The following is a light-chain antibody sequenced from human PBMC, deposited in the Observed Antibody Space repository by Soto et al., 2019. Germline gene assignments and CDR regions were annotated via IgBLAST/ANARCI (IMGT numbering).Light chain of an antibody. V-gene: IGKV3-15*01. J-gene: IGKJ1*01. CDR1: QSVGSN. CDR2: GVS. Sequence: DIVMTQSPATLSVSPGEGATLSCRASQSVGSNLAWYQQKPAQAPRLLIYGVSTRATGTPARFSGSGSGTEFTLTISSVQSEDFAVYYCQQYNNWLQTFGQGTKVESK. CDR3: QQYNNWLQT.